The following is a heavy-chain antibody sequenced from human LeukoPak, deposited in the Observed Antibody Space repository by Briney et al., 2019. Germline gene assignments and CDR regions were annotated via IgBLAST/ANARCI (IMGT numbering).Heavy chain of an antibody. J-gene: IGHJ4*02. CDR2: IYYSGST. CDR1: GGSISSYY. CDR3: ARQEAVAGANYFDY. V-gene: IGHV4-39*01. D-gene: IGHD6-19*01. Sequence: SETLSLTCTVSGGSISSYYWGWIRQPPGKGLEWIGGIYYSGSTYYNPSLKSRVTISVDTSKNQFSLKLSSVTAADTAVYYCARQEAVAGANYFDYWGQGTLVTVSS.